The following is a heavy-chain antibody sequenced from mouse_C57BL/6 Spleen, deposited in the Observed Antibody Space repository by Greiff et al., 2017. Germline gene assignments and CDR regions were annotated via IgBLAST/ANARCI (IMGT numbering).Heavy chain of an antibody. V-gene: IGHV1-69*01. CDR1: GYTFTSYW. CDR2: IDPSDSYT. Sequence: VQLQQPGAELVMPGASVKLSCKASGYTFTSYWMHWVKQRPGQGLEWIGEIDPSDSYTNYNQKFKGKSTLTVDKSSSTAYMQLSSLTSEDSAVYYCARSSLLRFDYWGQGTTLTVSS. D-gene: IGHD1-2*01. J-gene: IGHJ2*01. CDR3: ARSSLLRFDY.